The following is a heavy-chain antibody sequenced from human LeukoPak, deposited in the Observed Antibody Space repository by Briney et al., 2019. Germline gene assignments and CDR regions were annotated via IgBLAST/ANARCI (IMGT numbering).Heavy chain of an antibody. D-gene: IGHD7-27*01. CDR1: GFSFSSYA. V-gene: IGHV3-23*01. J-gene: IGHJ4*02. Sequence: GGSLRLSCAASGFSFSSYAVSWVRQAPGKGLEWVSGISDGGSRTYYADPVKGRFTISRDDSKNTLDLQMSSLSAGDTAVYYWAKVHVGIVFDYWGQGTLVTVSS. CDR3: AKVHVGIVFDY. CDR2: ISDGGSRT.